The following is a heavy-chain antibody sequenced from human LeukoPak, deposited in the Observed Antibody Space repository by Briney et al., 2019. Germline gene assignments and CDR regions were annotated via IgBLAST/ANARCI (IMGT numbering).Heavy chain of an antibody. J-gene: IGHJ4*02. D-gene: IGHD6-19*01. CDR1: GFTFSSYA. V-gene: IGHV3-66*01. CDR2: IYSGGDT. CDR3: ARERNLEIAVAGTIFDY. Sequence: GGSLRLSCAASGFTFSSYAMNWVRQAPGKGLEWVSVIYSGGDTYYADSVKGRFTIFRDNSKNMIYLEMSSLKAEDTAVYYCARERNLEIAVAGTIFDYWGQGTLVTVSS.